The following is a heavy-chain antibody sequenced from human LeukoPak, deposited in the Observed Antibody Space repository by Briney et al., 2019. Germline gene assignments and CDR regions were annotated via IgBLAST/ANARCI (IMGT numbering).Heavy chain of an antibody. CDR1: GYSFTSYW. CDR2: IYPGDSDT. V-gene: IGHV5-51*01. CDR3: ARQDFWSGYPDDAFDI. D-gene: IGHD3-3*01. Sequence: GESLKISCKGSGYSFTSYWIGWVRQMPGKGLEWMGIIYPGDSDTRYSPSFQGQVTISADKSISTAYLQWSSLKASDTAMYYCARQDFWSGYPDDAFDIWGQGTMVTVSS. J-gene: IGHJ3*02.